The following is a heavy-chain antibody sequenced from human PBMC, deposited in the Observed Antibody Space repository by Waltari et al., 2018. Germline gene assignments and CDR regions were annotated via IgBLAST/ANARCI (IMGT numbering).Heavy chain of an antibody. V-gene: IGHV3-21*01. CDR3: ARVHWNDEHAFDI. Sequence: VKPGGSLRLSCAASGFTFSSYSMNWVRQAPGKGLEWVSSISSSSSYIYYADSVKGRFTISRDNAKNSLYLQMNSLRAEDTAVYYCARVHWNDEHAFDIWGQGTMVTVSS. CDR2: ISSSSSYI. CDR1: GFTFSSYS. J-gene: IGHJ3*02. D-gene: IGHD1-1*01.